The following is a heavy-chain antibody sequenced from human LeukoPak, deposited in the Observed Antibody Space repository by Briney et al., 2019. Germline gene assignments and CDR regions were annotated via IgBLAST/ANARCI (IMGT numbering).Heavy chain of an antibody. CDR2: ISYDGSNK. D-gene: IGHD3-22*01. J-gene: IGHJ4*02. CDR1: GVTFSSYA. V-gene: IGHV3-30-3*01. Sequence: GGSLRLSCAASGVTFSSYAMHWVRQAPGKGLEWVAVISYDGSNKYYADSVKGRFTISRDNSKNTLYLQMNSLRAEDTAVYYCAGLSYYDSSGYPFDYWGQGTLVTVSS. CDR3: AGLSYYDSSGYPFDY.